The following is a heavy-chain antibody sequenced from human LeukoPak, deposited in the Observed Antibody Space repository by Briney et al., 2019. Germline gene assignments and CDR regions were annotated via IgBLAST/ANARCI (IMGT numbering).Heavy chain of an antibody. CDR1: GFTVSSYY. J-gene: IGHJ4*02. CDR2: IYSGGST. CDR3: ARGSGWDFDY. D-gene: IGHD6-19*01. Sequence: GGSLRLSCAASGFTVSSYYMYWVRQAPGKGLEWVSFIYSGGSTYYADSVMGRFTISRDNSKNTLYLQMNSLRAEDTAVYYCARGSGWDFDYWGQGTLVTVSS. V-gene: IGHV3-66*01.